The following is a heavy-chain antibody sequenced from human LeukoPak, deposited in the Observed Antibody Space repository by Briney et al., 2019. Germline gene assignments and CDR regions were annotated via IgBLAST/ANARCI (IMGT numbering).Heavy chain of an antibody. CDR1: GYTFTSYD. V-gene: IGHV1-8*01. Sequence: ASVKVSCKASGYTFTSYDINWVRQATGQGLEWMGCMNPNSGNTGYAQKFQGRVTMTRNTSISTAYMELSSLRSEDTAVYYCARGRYCSSTSCYMAYYYYMDVWGKGTTVTVSS. D-gene: IGHD2-2*02. CDR3: ARGRYCSSTSCYMAYYYYMDV. CDR2: MNPNSGNT. J-gene: IGHJ6*03.